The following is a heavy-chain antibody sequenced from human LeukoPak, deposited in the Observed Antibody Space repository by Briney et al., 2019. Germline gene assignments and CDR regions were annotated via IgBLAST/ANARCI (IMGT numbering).Heavy chain of an antibody. CDR3: ARAQTYGDYRLLLDY. J-gene: IGHJ4*02. CDR1: GFDFSGFS. V-gene: IGHV3-7*03. D-gene: IGHD4-17*01. CDR2: MDEYGSDI. Sequence: GGSLRLSCVVSGFDFSGFSISWVRQAPGKGLEWVAIMDEYGSDIFYVESVKGRFIISRDNAKNSLYLQMNSLRVEDTALYYCARAQTYGDYRLLLDYWGQGTLVTVSS.